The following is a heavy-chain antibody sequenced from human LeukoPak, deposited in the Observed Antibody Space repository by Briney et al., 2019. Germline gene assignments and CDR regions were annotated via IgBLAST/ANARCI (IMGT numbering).Heavy chain of an antibody. J-gene: IGHJ4*02. CDR1: GFTFSSYA. CDR2: ISYDGSNK. D-gene: IGHD3-16*01. V-gene: IGHV3-30-3*01. Sequence: GGSLRLSWAASGFTFSSYAMHWVRQAPGKGLEWLAVISYDGSNKYYADSVKGRFTISRDNSKNTLYLQMNSLRAEDTAVYYCARGFVITFGGGDYWGQGTLVTVSS. CDR3: ARGFVITFGGGDY.